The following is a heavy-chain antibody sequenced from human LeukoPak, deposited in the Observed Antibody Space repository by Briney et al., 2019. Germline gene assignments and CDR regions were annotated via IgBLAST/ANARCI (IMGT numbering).Heavy chain of an antibody. D-gene: IGHD4-17*01. CDR2: VIPIFGIA. CDR3: ARDYGDYAAFDI. CDR1: GGTFSSYA. Sequence: SVKVSCKASGGTFSSYAISRVRQAPGQGLEWMGRVIPIFGIANYAQKFQGRVTITADKSTSTAYMELSSLRSEDTAVYYCARDYGDYAAFDIWGQGTMVTVSS. V-gene: IGHV1-69*04. J-gene: IGHJ3*02.